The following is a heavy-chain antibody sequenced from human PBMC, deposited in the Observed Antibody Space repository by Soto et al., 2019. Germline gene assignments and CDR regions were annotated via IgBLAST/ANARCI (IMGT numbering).Heavy chain of an antibody. CDR2: IYPGDSDT. CDR3: ARSYCSSTSCYELDY. CDR1: GYSFTSYW. V-gene: IGHV5-51*03. D-gene: IGHD2-2*01. Sequence: EVQLVQSGAEVKKPGESLKISCKGSGYSFTSYWIGWVRQMPGKGLEWMGIIYPGDSDTSYSPSFQGQVTISADKSISTATLQWSSLKASDTAMYYCARSYCSSTSCYELDYWGQGTLVTVSS. J-gene: IGHJ4*02.